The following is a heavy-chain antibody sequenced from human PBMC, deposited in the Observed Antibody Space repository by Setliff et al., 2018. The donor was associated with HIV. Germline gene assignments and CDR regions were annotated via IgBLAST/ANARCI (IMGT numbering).Heavy chain of an antibody. CDR1: GGSITGGSISTYY. CDR2: IYYTGST. J-gene: IGHJ3*02. CDR3: ARRERYYDILTGRVFDGCDI. Sequence: SETLSLTCTVTGGSITGGSISTYYWSWIRQPPGKGLEWIGYIYYTGSTNYNPFLKSRVTIAVDRSNNQFSLKLNSVTAADTAVYYCARRERYYDILTGRVFDGCDIWGQGTMVTVS. V-gene: IGHV4-61*01. D-gene: IGHD3-9*01.